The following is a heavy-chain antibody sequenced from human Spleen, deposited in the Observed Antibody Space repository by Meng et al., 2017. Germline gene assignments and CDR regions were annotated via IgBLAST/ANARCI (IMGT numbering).Heavy chain of an antibody. D-gene: IGHD4-11*01. J-gene: IGHJ4*02. V-gene: IGHV4-34*01. CDR1: GGSFSDYY. CDR2: INHSGST. CDR3: ARGPTTMAHDFDY. Sequence: CVVSGGSFSDYYWSWIRQPPGKGLEWIGEINHSGSTNYNPSLESRATISVDTSQNNLSLKLSSVTAADSAVYYCARGPTTMAHDFDYWGQGTLVTVSS.